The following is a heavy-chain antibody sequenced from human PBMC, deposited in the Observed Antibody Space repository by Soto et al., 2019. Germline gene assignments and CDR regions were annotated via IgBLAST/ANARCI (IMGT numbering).Heavy chain of an antibody. V-gene: IGHV4-30-4*01. Sequence: VQLQESGSGLVKPSQSLSLTCTVSGVSLNTADTWWSGIRQSPGKGLEFIGYYHSGGSTFYVASLSRRVIISADTSNSHYSLKLSSVTVADTAVYFCVRSRQMQSGNDYALDVWGQGTTVTVS. D-gene: IGHD2-15*01. CDR2: YHSGGST. J-gene: IGHJ6*02. CDR3: VRSRQMQSGNDYALDV. CDR1: GVSLNTADTW.